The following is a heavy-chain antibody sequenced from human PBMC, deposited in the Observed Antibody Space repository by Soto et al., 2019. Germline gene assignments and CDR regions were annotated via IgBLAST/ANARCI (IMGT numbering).Heavy chain of an antibody. CDR1: GFSLSTTGVA. D-gene: IGHD2-15*01. Sequence: QITLKESGPTLVKPTQTLTLTCSFSGFSLSTTGVAVGWIRQPPGKALECLVLIYWDDDKRYSPSLKSRLTITSDTSNNQVVLTMTDMDPVDTATYYCAHRVDYRGSWNTGYFDYWGQGTLVTVSS. V-gene: IGHV2-5*02. CDR3: AHRVDYRGSWNTGYFDY. CDR2: IYWDDDK. J-gene: IGHJ4*02.